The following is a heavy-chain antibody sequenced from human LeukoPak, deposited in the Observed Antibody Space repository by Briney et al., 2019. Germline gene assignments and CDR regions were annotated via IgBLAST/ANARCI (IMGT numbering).Heavy chain of an antibody. CDR3: ARGSPLDSSPLAR. D-gene: IGHD6-13*01. Sequence: GGSLRLSCAASGFTLSSYSMNWVRQAPGKGLEWVSSISSSSSYIYYADSVKGRFTISRDNAKNSLYLQMNSLRAEDTAVYYCARGSPLDSSPLARWGQGTLVTVSS. CDR2: ISSSSSYI. J-gene: IGHJ4*02. V-gene: IGHV3-21*01. CDR1: GFTLSSYS.